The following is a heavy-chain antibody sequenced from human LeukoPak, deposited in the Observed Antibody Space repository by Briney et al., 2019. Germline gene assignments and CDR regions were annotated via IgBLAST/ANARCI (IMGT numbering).Heavy chain of an antibody. CDR1: GGSISSGGYY. J-gene: IGHJ4*02. CDR2: IYYSGST. V-gene: IGHV4-31*03. Sequence: SETLSFTCTVSGGSISSGGYYWSWIRQHPGKGLEWIGYIYYSGSTYYNPSLKSRVTISVDTSKNQFSLKLSSVTAADTAVYYCARDSSGWYVSSDVAWGQGTLVTVSS. CDR3: ARDSSGWYVSSDVA. D-gene: IGHD6-19*01.